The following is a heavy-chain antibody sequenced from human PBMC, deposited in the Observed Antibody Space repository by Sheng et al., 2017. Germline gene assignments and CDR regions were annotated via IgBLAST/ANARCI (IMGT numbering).Heavy chain of an antibody. D-gene: IGHD2-21*02. CDR3: ARDRPVVVTATRDAFDI. V-gene: IGHV3-21*01. Sequence: EVQLVESGGGLVKPGGSLRLSCAASGFTFSSYSMNWVRQAPGKGLEWVSSISSSSSYIYYADSVKGRFTISRDNAKNSLYLQMNSLRAEDTAVYYCARDRPVVVTATRDAFDIWGQGTMVTVSS. J-gene: IGHJ3*02. CDR1: GFTFSSYS. CDR2: ISSSSSYI.